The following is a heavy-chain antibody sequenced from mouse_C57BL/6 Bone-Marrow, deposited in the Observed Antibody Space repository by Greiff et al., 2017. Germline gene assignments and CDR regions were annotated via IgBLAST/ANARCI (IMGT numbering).Heavy chain of an antibody. CDR2: ISSGGDYI. Sequence: EVQLVESGEGLVKPGGSLKLSCAASGFTFSSYAMSWVRQTPEKRLEWVAYISSGGDYIYYADTVKGRFTISRDNARNTLYLQMSSLKSEDTAMYYCTRGQGGSMITTFAYWGQGTLVTVSA. CDR1: GFTFSSYA. D-gene: IGHD2-4*01. CDR3: TRGQGGSMITTFAY. V-gene: IGHV5-9-1*02. J-gene: IGHJ3*01.